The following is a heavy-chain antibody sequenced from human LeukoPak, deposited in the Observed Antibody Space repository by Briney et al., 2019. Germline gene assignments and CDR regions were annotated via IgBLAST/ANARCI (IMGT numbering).Heavy chain of an antibody. CDR1: GFTFSDYY. J-gene: IGHJ6*02. V-gene: IGHV3-11*01. CDR3: ARDLNRGMDV. Sequence: GGSLRLSCKASGFTFSDYYINWIRQAPGKGLEWLSYISGNSRHIQYAESVKGRFTISRDNGLQLLYLQMDSLTDADTAIYFCARDLNRGMDVWGRGTTVTVSS. CDR2: ISGNSRHI.